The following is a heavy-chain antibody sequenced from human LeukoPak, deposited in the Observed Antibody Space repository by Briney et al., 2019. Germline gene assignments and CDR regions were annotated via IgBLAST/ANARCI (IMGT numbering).Heavy chain of an antibody. Sequence: SVKVSCKASGGTFSSYAISWVRQAPGQGLEWMGGIIPIFGTANYAQKFQGRVTITTDESTSTAYMELSSLRSEDTAVYYCARGRSGSSGYYAGAFDIWGQGTMVTVSS. J-gene: IGHJ3*02. CDR2: IIPIFGTA. D-gene: IGHD3-22*01. CDR3: ARGRSGSSGYYAGAFDI. V-gene: IGHV1-69*05. CDR1: GGTFSSYA.